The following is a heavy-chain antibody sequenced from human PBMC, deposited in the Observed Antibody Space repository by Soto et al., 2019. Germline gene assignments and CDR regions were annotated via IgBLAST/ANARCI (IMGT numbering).Heavy chain of an antibody. CDR2: IYYSGST. CDR3: ARMGVYCSGGSCYPGDFQH. D-gene: IGHD2-15*01. CDR1: GGSISSYY. V-gene: IGHV4-59*01. Sequence: PSETLSLTCTVSGGSISSYYWSWIRQPPGKGLEWIGYIYYSGSTNYNPSLKSRVTISVDTSKNQFSLKLSSVTAADTAVYYCARMGVYCSGGSCYPGDFQHWGQGTLVT. J-gene: IGHJ1*01.